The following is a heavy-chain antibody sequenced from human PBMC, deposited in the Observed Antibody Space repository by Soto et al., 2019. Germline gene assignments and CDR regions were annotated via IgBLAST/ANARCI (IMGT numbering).Heavy chain of an antibody. CDR3: TRDLNGGNPFDY. V-gene: IGHV1-3*01. CDR1: GYTLTNYA. CDR2: IDPGSGYT. J-gene: IGHJ4*02. Sequence: QVPLVQSGAEVKKPGASVRVSCKPSGYTLTNYAIHWVRQAAGQGLEWLGWIDPGSGYTTFSQRFQGRVTLSRDNSASTFYMDLTSLTSEDTAVYFCTRDLNGGNPFDYWGQGTLVTVSS. D-gene: IGHD2-8*01.